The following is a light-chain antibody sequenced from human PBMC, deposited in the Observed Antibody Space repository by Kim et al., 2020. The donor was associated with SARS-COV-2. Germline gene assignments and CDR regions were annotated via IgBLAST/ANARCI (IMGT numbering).Light chain of an antibody. CDR3: QQYNIWRT. CDR2: GAS. Sequence: MSVSPGERATLSCRASQSVSKLAWYQQRPGQAPRLLIYGASTRATGIPARFSGSGSGTEFTLTISSLQSEDFAVYYCQQYNIWRTFGQGTKVDIK. J-gene: IGKJ1*01. CDR1: QSVSK. V-gene: IGKV3-15*01.